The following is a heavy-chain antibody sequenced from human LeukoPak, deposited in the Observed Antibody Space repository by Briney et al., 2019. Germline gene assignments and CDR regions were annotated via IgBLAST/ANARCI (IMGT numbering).Heavy chain of an antibody. CDR1: GYTFTGYY. Sequence: ALVKVSCKASGYTFTGYYMHWVRQAPGQGREWMGWINPNSGGSNYAQKFQGWVTMTRDTSISTAYMELSRLRSDDTAVYYCARDPEDGYAFDIWGQGTMVTVSS. V-gene: IGHV1-2*04. CDR2: INPNSGGS. D-gene: IGHD1-14*01. J-gene: IGHJ3*02. CDR3: ARDPEDGYAFDI.